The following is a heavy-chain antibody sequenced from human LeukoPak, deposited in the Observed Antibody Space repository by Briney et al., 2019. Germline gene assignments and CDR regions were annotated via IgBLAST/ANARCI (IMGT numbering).Heavy chain of an antibody. J-gene: IGHJ5*02. V-gene: IGHV3-23*01. CDR1: GFTFSTYA. CDR3: AKDAREGASLNWFDP. CDR2: ISGNGGRA. Sequence: PGGSLRLSCAASGFTFSTYAMSWVRQAPGKGLEWVSAISGNGGRAYYADSVKGRFTISRDNSKNTLDLQMNSLRAEDTAVYYCAKDAREGASLNWFDPWGQGTLVTVSS. D-gene: IGHD1-26*01.